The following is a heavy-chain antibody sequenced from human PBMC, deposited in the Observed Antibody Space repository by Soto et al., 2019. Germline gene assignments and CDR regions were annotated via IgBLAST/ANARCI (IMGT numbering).Heavy chain of an antibody. D-gene: IGHD6-6*01. CDR1: GGSFSGYY. V-gene: IGHV4-34*01. J-gene: IGHJ6*03. Sequence: PSETLSLTCAVYGGSFSGYYWSWIRQPPGKGLEWIGEINHSGSTNYNPSLKSRVTISVDTSKNQFSLKLSSVTAADTAVYYCARGGIAARWSMDVRGKGTTVTVSS. CDR2: INHSGST. CDR3: ARGGIAARWSMDV.